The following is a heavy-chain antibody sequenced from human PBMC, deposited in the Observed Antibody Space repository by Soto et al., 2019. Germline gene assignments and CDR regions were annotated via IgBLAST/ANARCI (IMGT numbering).Heavy chain of an antibody. J-gene: IGHJ5*01. Sequence: PSQTLSLTCAISGDSVASKAAAWNWIRQSPSRGLEWLGRTYYRSKWSTDYAVSVKSRITINPDTSKNQFSLQLNSVTPEDTAVYYCTRALSGSYDSWGQGTLVTVSS. CDR2: TYYRSKWST. CDR3: TRALSGSYDS. CDR1: GDSVASKAAA. D-gene: IGHD1-26*01. V-gene: IGHV6-1*01.